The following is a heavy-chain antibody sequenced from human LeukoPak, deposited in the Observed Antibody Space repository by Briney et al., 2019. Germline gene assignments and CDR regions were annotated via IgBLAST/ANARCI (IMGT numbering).Heavy chain of an antibody. V-gene: IGHV3-66*01. J-gene: IGHJ4*02. CDR2: IHSGGST. CDR1: GFTVESNY. CDR3: ARDSAAVIVVGY. D-gene: IGHD2-2*01. Sequence: GGSLRLSCAASGFTVESNYMNWVRQAPGKGLEWVSVIHSGGSTYYADSAKGRFTISRDNSKNMLYLQMNSLRVEDTAVYYCARDSAAVIVVGYWGQGTLVTVSS.